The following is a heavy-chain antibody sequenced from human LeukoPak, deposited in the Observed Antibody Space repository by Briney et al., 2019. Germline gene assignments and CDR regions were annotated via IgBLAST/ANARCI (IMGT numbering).Heavy chain of an antibody. J-gene: IGHJ5*02. Sequence: SETLSLTCAVSGGSISSGGYSWSWIRQPPGKGLEWIGYIYHSGSTYYNPSLKSRVTISVDRSKNQFSLKLSSVTAADTAVYYCARESGAPPYYHGSGVNWFDPWGQGTLVTVSS. D-gene: IGHD3-10*01. CDR1: GGSISSGGYS. CDR2: IYHSGST. V-gene: IGHV4-30-2*01. CDR3: ARESGAPPYYHGSGVNWFDP.